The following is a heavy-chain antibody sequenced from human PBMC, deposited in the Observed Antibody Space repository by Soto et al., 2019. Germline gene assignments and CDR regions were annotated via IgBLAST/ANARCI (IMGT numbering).Heavy chain of an antibody. V-gene: IGHV3-30-3*01. CDR2: ISFDGGAQ. J-gene: IGHJ1*01. CDR3: ARGMDVVSYLGQ. Sequence: QVQLEESGGGVVQPGKSLRLSCAASGLSFNSYSMHWVRQAPGKGLEWVALISFDGGAQHYEDSVEGRFTISRDNSKNTVFLEMNSLRPEDTGVYYCARGMDVVSYLGQWGQGTLVTVSS. CDR1: GLSFNSYS. D-gene: IGHD2-2*03.